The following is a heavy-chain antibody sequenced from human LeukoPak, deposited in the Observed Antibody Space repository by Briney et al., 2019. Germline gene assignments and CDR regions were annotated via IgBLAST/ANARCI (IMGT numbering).Heavy chain of an antibody. CDR1: GYTFTGYY. CDR3: ARVPGGPEGWFDP. V-gene: IGHV1-69*06. J-gene: IGHJ5*02. CDR2: IIPIFGTA. Sequence: SVKVSCKASGYTFTGYYMHWVRQAPGQGLEWMGGIIPIFGTANYAQKFQGRVTITADKSTSTAYMELSSLRSEDTAVYYCARVPGGPEGWFDPWGQGTLVTVSS.